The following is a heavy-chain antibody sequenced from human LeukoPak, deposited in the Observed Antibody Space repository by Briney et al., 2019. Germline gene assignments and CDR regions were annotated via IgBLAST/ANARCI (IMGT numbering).Heavy chain of an antibody. Sequence: PSETLSHTCTVSGGSISSYYWSWIRQPPGKGLEWIGEINHSGSTNYNPSLKSRVTISVDTSKNQFSLKLSSVTAADTAVYYCARERDYYGSGSYDYWGQGTLVTVSS. J-gene: IGHJ4*02. V-gene: IGHV4-34*01. CDR1: GGSISSYY. CDR2: INHSGST. D-gene: IGHD3-10*01. CDR3: ARERDYYGSGSYDY.